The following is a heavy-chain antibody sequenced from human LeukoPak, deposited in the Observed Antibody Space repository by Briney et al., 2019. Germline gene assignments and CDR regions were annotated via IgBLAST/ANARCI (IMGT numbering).Heavy chain of an antibody. CDR2: IYYSGST. D-gene: IGHD6-19*01. CDR3: ARLSTRIAVAGAYYYGMDV. V-gene: IGHV4-59*08. Sequence: SETLSLTCTVSGGSISSYYWSWIRQPPGKGLEWIGYIYYSGSTNYNPSLKSRVTISVDTSKNQFSLKLSSVTAADTAVYYCARLSTRIAVAGAYYYGMDVWGQGTTVTVSS. CDR1: GGSISSYY. J-gene: IGHJ6*02.